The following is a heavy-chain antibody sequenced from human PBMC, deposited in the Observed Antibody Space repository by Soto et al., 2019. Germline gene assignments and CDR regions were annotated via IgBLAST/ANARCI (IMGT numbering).Heavy chain of an antibody. CDR1: GFTFSSYG. J-gene: IGHJ6*02. D-gene: IGHD2-2*01. V-gene: IGHV3-30*18. CDR2: ISYDGSNK. CDR3: AKGPKGGYCSSTSCYSGDSMDV. Sequence: QVQLVESGGGVVQPGRSLRLSCAASGFTFSSYGMHWVRQAPGKGLEWVAVISYDGSNKYYADSVKGRFTISRDNSKNTLYLQMNSLRAEDTAVYYCAKGPKGGYCSSTSCYSGDSMDVWGQGTTVTVSS.